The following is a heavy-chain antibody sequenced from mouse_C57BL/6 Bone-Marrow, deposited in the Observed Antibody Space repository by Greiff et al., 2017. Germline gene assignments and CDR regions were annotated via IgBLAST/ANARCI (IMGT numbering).Heavy chain of an antibody. CDR2: IHPNSGST. Sequence: QVQLQQPGAELVKPGASVKLSCKASGYTFTSYWMHWVKQRPGQGLEWIGMIHPNSGSTNYNEKFKSKATLTVDKSSSTAYMQLSSLTSEDSAVYYCARDLYYDGSRVEVDYWGQGTTLTVSS. J-gene: IGHJ2*01. D-gene: IGHD1-1*01. CDR1: GYTFTSYW. V-gene: IGHV1-64*01. CDR3: ARDLYYDGSRVEVDY.